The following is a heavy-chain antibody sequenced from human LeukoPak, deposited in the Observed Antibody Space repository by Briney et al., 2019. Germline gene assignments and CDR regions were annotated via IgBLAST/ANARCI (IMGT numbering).Heavy chain of an antibody. V-gene: IGHV4-30-2*01. Sequence: SETLSLTCAVSGGSISSGGYSWSWIRQPPGKGLDWIGYIYHSGSTYYNPSLKSRVTISVDRSKNQFSLKLSSVTAADTAVYYCASHSYGSKGWFDPWGQGTLVTVSS. CDR1: GGSISSGGYS. CDR2: IYHSGST. D-gene: IGHD5-18*01. J-gene: IGHJ5*02. CDR3: ASHSYGSKGWFDP.